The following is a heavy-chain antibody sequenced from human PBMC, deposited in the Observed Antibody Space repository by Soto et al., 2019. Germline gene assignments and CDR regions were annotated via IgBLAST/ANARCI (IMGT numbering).Heavy chain of an antibody. CDR1: GGSISGYY. CDR2: MYNTGST. J-gene: IGHJ6*02. CDR3: ARDLWGYCGTDRYPLDV. D-gene: IGHD2-21*02. Sequence: SETLSLTCTVSGGSISGYYWSWIRQPPGKGLEWIGYMYNTGSTVYNPSFKSRVTISVDTSKNQFSLKLNSVTAADTAVYYCARDLWGYCGTDRYPLDVWGQGTTVTAP. V-gene: IGHV4-59*01.